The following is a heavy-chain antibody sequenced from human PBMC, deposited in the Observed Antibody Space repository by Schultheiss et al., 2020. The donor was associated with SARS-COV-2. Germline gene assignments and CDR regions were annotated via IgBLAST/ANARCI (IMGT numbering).Heavy chain of an antibody. CDR1: GGSINSADYY. J-gene: IGHJ4*02. V-gene: IGHV4-30-4*01. CDR3: ASSGSYPFDY. CDR2: IYYSGST. D-gene: IGHD1-26*01. Sequence: SETLSLTCTVSGGSINSADYYWSWIRQPPGKGLEWIGYIYYSGSTYYNPSLKSRVTISVDTSKNQFSLKLSSVTAADTAVYYCASSGSYPFDYWGQGTLVTVSS.